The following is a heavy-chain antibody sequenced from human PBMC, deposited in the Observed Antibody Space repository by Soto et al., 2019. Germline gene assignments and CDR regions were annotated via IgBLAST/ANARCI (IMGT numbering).Heavy chain of an antibody. V-gene: IGHV3-33*01. D-gene: IGHD6-13*01. CDR1: GFTFSSYG. Sequence: QVQLVESGGGVVQPGRSLRLSCAASGFTFSSYGMHWVRQAPGKGLEWVAVIWYDGSNKYYADSVKGRFTISRDNSKNXXYLQRNSLRAEDTAVYYCARERVLGGGQQLVRLAYWGQGTLVTVSS. CDR2: IWYDGSNK. CDR3: ARERVLGGGQQLVRLAY. J-gene: IGHJ4*02.